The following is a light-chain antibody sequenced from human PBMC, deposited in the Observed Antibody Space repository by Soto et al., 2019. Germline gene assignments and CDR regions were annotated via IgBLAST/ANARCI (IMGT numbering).Light chain of an antibody. CDR3: QQYGSSPSP. J-gene: IGKJ2*01. CDR2: GAS. Sequence: EIVLTQSPGTLSLSPGERATLSCRASQTVSSSFLAWYQQKPGQAPRLLIYGASNRATGIPDRFSGSGSGTYFTLTISRLDPEDFAVYYCQQYGSSPSPFGQGTKLEI. V-gene: IGKV3-20*01. CDR1: QTVSSSF.